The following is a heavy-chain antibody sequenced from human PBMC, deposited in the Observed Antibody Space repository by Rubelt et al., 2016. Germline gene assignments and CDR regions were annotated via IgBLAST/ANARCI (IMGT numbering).Heavy chain of an antibody. CDR1: GGSFSGYY. CDR3: GRTYGD. D-gene: IGHD4-17*01. V-gene: IGHV4-34*01. CDR2: INHSEST. Sequence: QVQLQQWGAGLLKPSETLSLTCAVYGGSFSGYYWSWIRQPPGKGLEWIGEINHSESTNYNPSPKRRVTSAGDTSKNRVSLKLGSGTATDTAVYYCGRTYGDWGQGTLVTVSS. J-gene: IGHJ4*02.